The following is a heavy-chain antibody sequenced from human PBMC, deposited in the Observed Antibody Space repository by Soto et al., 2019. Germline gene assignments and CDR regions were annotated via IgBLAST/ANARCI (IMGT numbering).Heavy chain of an antibody. J-gene: IGHJ4*02. V-gene: IGHV4-59*01. CDR2: IHDSGST. CDR1: GGSLSLYY. D-gene: IGHD4-17*01. Sequence: PSETLSLTCTVSGGSLSLYYWSWIRQSPGRGLEWIGYIHDSGSTNYNPSLKSRVTISMDTSKNQFSLRLSSVTTSDTAMYYCALLGTTVTTFDYWGQGTLVTVSS. CDR3: ALLGTTVTTFDY.